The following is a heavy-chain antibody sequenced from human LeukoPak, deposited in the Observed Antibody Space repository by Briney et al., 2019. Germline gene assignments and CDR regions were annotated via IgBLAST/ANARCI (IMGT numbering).Heavy chain of an antibody. D-gene: IGHD4/OR15-4a*01. J-gene: IGHJ6*03. CDR3: TRYTMTMVRPDYYYYMDV. Sequence: SETLSLTCSVSGGSISSYYWGWIRRPPGKGLEWVGYIYSRGSSNYNPSLKSRLTISVDTSKNQFSLKLSSVTAADTAVYYCTRYTMTMVRPDYYYYMDVWGKGTTVTVSS. CDR2: IYSRGSS. V-gene: IGHV4-4*09. CDR1: GGSISSYY.